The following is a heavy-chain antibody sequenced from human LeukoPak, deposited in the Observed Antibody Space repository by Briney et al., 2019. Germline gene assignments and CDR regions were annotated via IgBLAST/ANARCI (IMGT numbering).Heavy chain of an antibody. Sequence: KPSETRSLTCTVSGGSISSYYWSWIRQPPGKGLEWIGYIYYSGSTNYNPSLKSRVTISVDTSKNQFSLKLSSVTAADTAVYYCARDRRLGYWGQGTLVTVSS. CDR2: IYYSGST. CDR3: ARDRRLGY. J-gene: IGHJ4*02. CDR1: GGSISSYY. V-gene: IGHV4-59*01.